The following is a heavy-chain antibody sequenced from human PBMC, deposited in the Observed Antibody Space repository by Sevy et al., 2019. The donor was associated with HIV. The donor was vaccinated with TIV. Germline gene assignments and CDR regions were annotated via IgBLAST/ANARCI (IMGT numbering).Heavy chain of an antibody. J-gene: IGHJ3*02. Sequence: SETLSLTCAVYGGSFSGYYWSWIRQPPGKGLEWIGEINHGGSTNYNPSLKSRVTISVDTSKNQFSLKLSSVTAADTAVYYCAGDHDYGDYGAFDIWGQGTMVTVSS. D-gene: IGHD4-17*01. CDR3: AGDHDYGDYGAFDI. CDR2: INHGGST. CDR1: GGSFSGYY. V-gene: IGHV4-34*01.